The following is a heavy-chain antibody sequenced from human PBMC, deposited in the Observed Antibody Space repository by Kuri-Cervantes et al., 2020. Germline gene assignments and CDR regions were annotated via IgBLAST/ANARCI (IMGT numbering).Heavy chain of an antibody. D-gene: IGHD5-12*01. Sequence: GSLRLSCAASGFTVSSNYMSWVRQAPGKGLEWIGYIYYSGSTNYNPSLKSRVTISVDTSKNQFSLNLSSVTAADTAVYYCARDPYHSGYDYPVDNWGQGTLVTVSS. CDR3: ARDPYHSGYDYPVDN. V-gene: IGHV4-59*02. CDR1: GFTVSSNY. J-gene: IGHJ4*02. CDR2: IYYSGST.